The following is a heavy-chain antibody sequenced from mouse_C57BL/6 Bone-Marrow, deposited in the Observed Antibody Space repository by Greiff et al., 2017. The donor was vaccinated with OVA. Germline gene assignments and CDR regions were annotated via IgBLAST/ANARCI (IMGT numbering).Heavy chain of an antibody. J-gene: IGHJ4*01. Sequence: QVQLQQSGAELVRPGTSVKMSCKASGYTFTNYWIGWAKQRPGHGLEWIGDIYPGGGYTNYNEKFKGKATLTADKSSSTAYMQFSSLTSEDSAIYYCARLRQLRAMDYWGQGTSVTVSS. CDR3: ARLRQLRAMDY. CDR2: IYPGGGYT. CDR1: GYTFTNYW. D-gene: IGHD6-1*01. V-gene: IGHV1-63*01.